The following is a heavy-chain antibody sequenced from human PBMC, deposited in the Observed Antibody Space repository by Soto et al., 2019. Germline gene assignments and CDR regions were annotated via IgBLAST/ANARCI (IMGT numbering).Heavy chain of an antibody. J-gene: IGHJ6*02. V-gene: IGHV1-18*01. CDR1: GYTFTRYG. Sequence: ASVKVSCKASGYTFTRYGISWVRQAPGQGLEWMAWISAHNGNTKYAQRLQGRLTMTTDTSTSTAYMELRSLRSDDTAVHYCARDTWIQLWLDYYGMDVWGQGTTVTV. D-gene: IGHD5-18*01. CDR2: ISAHNGNT. CDR3: ARDTWIQLWLDYYGMDV.